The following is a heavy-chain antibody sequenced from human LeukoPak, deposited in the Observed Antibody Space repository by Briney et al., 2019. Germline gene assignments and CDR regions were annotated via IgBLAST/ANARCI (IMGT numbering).Heavy chain of an antibody. V-gene: IGHV3-48*01. Sequence: SGESLRLSCAASGFTFSSYSMNWVRQAPGKGLEWVSYISSSSSTIYYADSVKGRFTISRDNAKNSLYLQMNSLRAEDTAVYYCARSRYTRGPIYYYYGMDVWGQGTTVTVSS. CDR2: ISSSSSTI. J-gene: IGHJ6*02. CDR3: ARSRYTRGPIYYYYGMDV. CDR1: GFTFSSYS. D-gene: IGHD2-2*02.